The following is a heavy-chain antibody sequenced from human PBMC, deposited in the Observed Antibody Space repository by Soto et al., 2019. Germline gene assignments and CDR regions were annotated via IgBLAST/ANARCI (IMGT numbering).Heavy chain of an antibody. D-gene: IGHD1-1*01. J-gene: IGHJ3*02. CDR2: MSHSGGT. V-gene: IGHV4-34*01. Sequence: QEQLQQWGAGLLKPSETLSLTCAVYGGFVSSXNYYWSWIRQPPGKGLEWIGEMSHSGGTHFNPSLKSRVTISVDTSKNQFSLKMSSVTAADTALYYCARVERGTATTVVDAFDIWGPGTMVTVSS. CDR3: ARVERGTATTVVDAFDI. CDR1: GGFVSSXNYY.